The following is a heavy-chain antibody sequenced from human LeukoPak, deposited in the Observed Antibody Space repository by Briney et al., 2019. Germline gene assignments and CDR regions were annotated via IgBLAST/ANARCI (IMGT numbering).Heavy chain of an antibody. V-gene: IGHV1-18*01. CDR2: ISGNNGNT. J-gene: IGHJ4*02. D-gene: IGHD6-13*01. CDR1: GYSFSSYG. CDR3: ARGGRDSSSWFFDY. Sequence: ASVKVSCKASGYSFSSYGISWVRQAPGQGLEGMTWISGNNGNTDFAKNFQGRVTMTTDTSTTTVYMELRSLKSDDTAVYFCARGGRDSSSWFFDYWGQGTLVTVSS.